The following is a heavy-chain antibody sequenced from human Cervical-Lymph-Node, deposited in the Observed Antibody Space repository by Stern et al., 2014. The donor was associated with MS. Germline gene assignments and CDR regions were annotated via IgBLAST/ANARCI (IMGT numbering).Heavy chain of an antibody. V-gene: IGHV3-33*01. CDR3: ARGNWNYEGMGY. CDR1: GFTFSNYG. D-gene: IGHD1-7*01. CDR2: IWYDGNKK. Sequence: QVQLVESGGGVVKPGRSLRLSCEASGFTFSNYGMHWVRQAPGKGLEWLGVIWYDGNKKSYADPVKGRFTISRDNSKNTLFLQMSSLTAEDTALYYCARGNWNYEGMGYWGQGTLVTVSS. J-gene: IGHJ4*02.